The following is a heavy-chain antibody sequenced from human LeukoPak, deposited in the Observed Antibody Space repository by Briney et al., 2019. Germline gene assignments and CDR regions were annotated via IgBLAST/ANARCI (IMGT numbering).Heavy chain of an antibody. CDR1: GGSISSRSYY. V-gene: IGHV4-39*02. D-gene: IGHD5-18*01. CDR2: IYYSGST. J-gene: IGHJ4*02. Sequence: SETLSLTCTVSGGSISSRSYYWGWIRQPPGKGLEWIGSIYYSGSTYYNPSLKSRVTISVDTSKNQFSLKLSSVTAADTAVYYCARDERTPRGYSYGYFDYWGQGTLVTVSS. CDR3: ARDERTPRGYSYGYFDY.